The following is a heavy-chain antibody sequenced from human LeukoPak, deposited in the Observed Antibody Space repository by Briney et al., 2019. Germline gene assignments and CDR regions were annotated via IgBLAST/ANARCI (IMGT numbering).Heavy chain of an antibody. Sequence: GGSLRPSCAASGFTFSNDAMNWVRHAPGKGLEWVSTIRGSSGSTFYADSVKGRFTIYKHTSKNTLYLHISSLRADDTAVYYCAKGGYDYVEVAYFDYWGQGTLVTVSS. V-gene: IGHV3-23*01. CDR3: AKGGYDYVEVAYFDY. J-gene: IGHJ4*02. CDR1: GFTFSNDA. D-gene: IGHD5-12*01. CDR2: IRGSSGST.